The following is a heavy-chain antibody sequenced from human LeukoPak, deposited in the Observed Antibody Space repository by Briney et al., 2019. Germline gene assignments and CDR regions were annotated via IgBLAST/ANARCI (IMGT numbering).Heavy chain of an antibody. J-gene: IGHJ4*02. D-gene: IGHD6-13*01. CDR3: ARSIAAAGPPGY. Sequence: SETLSLTCAVYGGSFSGYYWSWIRQPPGKGLEWIGEINHSGSTNYNPSLKSRVTISVDTSKNQFSLKLSSVTAADTAVYYCARSIAAAGPPGYWGQGTLVTVSS. V-gene: IGHV4-34*01. CDR1: GGSFSGYY. CDR2: INHSGST.